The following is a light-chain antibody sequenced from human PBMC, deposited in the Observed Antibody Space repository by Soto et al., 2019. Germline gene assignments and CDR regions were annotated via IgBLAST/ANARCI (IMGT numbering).Light chain of an antibody. CDR2: DNN. Sequence: QSVLTQPPSVSAAPGQKVTISCSGSSSNIGSNYVSWYQQLPGTAPKLLIYDNNKRPSGIPDRFSGSKSGTSATLGITGLQTGDEADYYCGTWDSSLSAKVFAGGTKLTVL. CDR3: GTWDSSLSAKV. V-gene: IGLV1-51*01. CDR1: SSNIGSNY. J-gene: IGLJ2*01.